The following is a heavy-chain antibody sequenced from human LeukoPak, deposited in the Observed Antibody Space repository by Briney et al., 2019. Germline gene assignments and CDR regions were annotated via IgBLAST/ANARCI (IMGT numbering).Heavy chain of an antibody. Sequence: RRSLRLSCAPSVFTLSSYALHWVRPAPRKGLAWVAVISYDGSNKYYADSGKGRFTIARDNSKNTLYLQMNSLRAEDTAVYYCARDSYGYCSSTSCYQLDYWGQGTLVTVSS. V-gene: IGHV3-30*01. CDR2: ISYDGSNK. J-gene: IGHJ4*02. D-gene: IGHD2-2*01. CDR1: VFTLSSYA. CDR3: ARDSYGYCSSTSCYQLDY.